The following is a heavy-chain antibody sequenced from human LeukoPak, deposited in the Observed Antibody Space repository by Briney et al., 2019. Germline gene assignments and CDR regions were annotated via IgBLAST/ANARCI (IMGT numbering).Heavy chain of an antibody. V-gene: IGHV1-2*06. CDR2: INPDSAVT. D-gene: IGHD1-26*01. Sequence: ASVKVSCKASGYSFTGYYLYWVRQAPGQGPEWMGRINPDSAVTDYAQKFQGRVTMTRDTSISTAYMELDRLRSDDTAVYYCARDPEWELPFDHWGQGTLVTVSS. CDR3: ARDPEWELPFDH. CDR1: GYSFTGYY. J-gene: IGHJ4*02.